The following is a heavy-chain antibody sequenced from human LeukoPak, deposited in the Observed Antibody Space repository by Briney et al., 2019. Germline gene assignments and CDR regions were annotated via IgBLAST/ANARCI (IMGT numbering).Heavy chain of an antibody. CDR1: GFTFSSYE. J-gene: IGHJ4*02. Sequence: GGSLRLSCAASGFTFSSYEMNWVRQAPGKGLEWVSAISGSGGSTYYADSVKGRFTISRDNSKNTLYLQMNSLRAEDTAVYYCAKDLYGIAVAGPFDYWGQGTLVTVSS. CDR2: ISGSGGST. D-gene: IGHD6-19*01. V-gene: IGHV3-23*01. CDR3: AKDLYGIAVAGPFDY.